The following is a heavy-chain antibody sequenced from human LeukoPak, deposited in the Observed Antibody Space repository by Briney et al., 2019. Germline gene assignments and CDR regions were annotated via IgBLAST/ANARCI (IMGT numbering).Heavy chain of an antibody. Sequence: PSEILSLTCAVYGGSFSGYYWSWIRQPPGKGLEWIGEINHSGSTNYNPSLKSRVTISVDTSKNQFSLKLSSVTAADTAVYYCARGFRYDFWSGYFAHFSAWGRGTLVTVSS. V-gene: IGHV4-34*01. J-gene: IGHJ4*02. CDR3: ARGFRYDFWSGYFAHFSA. CDR2: INHSGST. CDR1: GGSFSGYY. D-gene: IGHD3-3*01.